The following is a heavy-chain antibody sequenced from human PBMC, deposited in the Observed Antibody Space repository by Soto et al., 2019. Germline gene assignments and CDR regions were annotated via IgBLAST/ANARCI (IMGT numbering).Heavy chain of an antibody. D-gene: IGHD1-26*01. CDR2: IIPIFGTA. V-gene: IGHV1-69*01. Sequence: QVQLVQSGAEVKKPGSSVKVSCKASGGTFSSYSINWVRQAPGQGLEWMGEIIPIFGTAIYAQKFQGRVTMTADDSTSTAYMELSSLRSEDTAVYYCARDGGRHSGGIDYWGQGTVVTVSS. J-gene: IGHJ4*02. CDR3: ARDGGRHSGGIDY. CDR1: GGTFSSYS.